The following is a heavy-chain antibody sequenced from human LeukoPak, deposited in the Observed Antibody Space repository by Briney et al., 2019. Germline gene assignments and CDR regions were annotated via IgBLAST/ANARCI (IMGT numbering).Heavy chain of an antibody. J-gene: IGHJ6*02. CDR1: GFTFSSYS. Sequence: GGSLRLSCAASGFTFSSYSMNWVRQAPGKGLEWVSSISSSRSYKYYAYSVKDRLTISRANAKTSLYLQMNTLRAHDTAVYYSSRHLVVLPAAIFLYYYYGMDVWGQGTTVTVSS. V-gene: IGHV3-21*01. CDR3: SRHLVVLPAAIFLYYYYGMDV. D-gene: IGHD2-2*01. CDR2: ISSSRSYK.